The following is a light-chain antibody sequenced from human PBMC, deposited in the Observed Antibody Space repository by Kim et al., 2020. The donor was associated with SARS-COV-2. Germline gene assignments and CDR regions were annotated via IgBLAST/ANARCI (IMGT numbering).Light chain of an antibody. CDR3: NSRDSNDNVV. Sequence: VALGQTVRITLQGDNLRSYYATWYQQKPGQAPIVVIYGKNNRPSGIPDRFSGSSSGNTASLTITGTQAGDEADYYCNSRDSNDNVVFGGGTQLTVL. CDR1: NLRSYY. J-gene: IGLJ2*01. V-gene: IGLV3-19*01. CDR2: GKN.